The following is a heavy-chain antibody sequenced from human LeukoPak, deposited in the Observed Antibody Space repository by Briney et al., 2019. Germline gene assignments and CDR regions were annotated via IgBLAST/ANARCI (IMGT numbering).Heavy chain of an antibody. CDR2: ISSSGSTI. V-gene: IGHV3-11*04. J-gene: IGHJ4*02. CDR1: GFTFSDYY. CDR3: ARVAAGYEFPFDY. Sequence: GGSLRLSCAASGFTFSDYYMSWIRQAPGKRLEWVSYISSSGSTIYYADSVKGRFTISRDNAKNSLYLQMNSLRAEDTAVYYRARVAAGYEFPFDYWGQGTLVTVSS. D-gene: IGHD3-3*01.